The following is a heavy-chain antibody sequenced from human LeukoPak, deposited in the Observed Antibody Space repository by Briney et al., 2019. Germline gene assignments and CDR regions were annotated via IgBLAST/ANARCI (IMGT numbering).Heavy chain of an antibody. CDR3: ARGTAAGTANY. V-gene: IGHV4-34*01. Sequence: SEILSLTCAVYGGSFSGYYWSWIRQPPGKGLEWIGEINHSGSTNYNPSLKSRVTMSVDTSKNQFSLKLSSVTAADTAVYYCARGTAAGTANYWGQGTLVTVSS. J-gene: IGHJ4*02. CDR2: INHSGST. D-gene: IGHD6-13*01. CDR1: GGSFSGYY.